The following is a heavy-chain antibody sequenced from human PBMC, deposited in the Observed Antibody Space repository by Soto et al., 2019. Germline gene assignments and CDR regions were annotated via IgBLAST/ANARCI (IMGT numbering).Heavy chain of an antibody. CDR3: TTKMIVGTGPYDY. CDR1: GFTFSNAW. J-gene: IGHJ4*02. Sequence: GSLRLSCAASGFTFSNAWMYWVRQAPGKGLEWVGRIKSKTDGGTTDYSAPVKGRFTISRDDSKNTLYLEMNSLKTEDTAVYYCTTKMIVGTGPYDYWGQGTLVTVSS. D-gene: IGHD3-22*01. V-gene: IGHV3-15*01. CDR2: IKSKTDGGTT.